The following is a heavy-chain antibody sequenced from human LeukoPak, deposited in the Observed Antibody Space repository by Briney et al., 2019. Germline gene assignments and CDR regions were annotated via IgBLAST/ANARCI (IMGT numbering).Heavy chain of an antibody. V-gene: IGHV3-23*01. Sequence: GGTLRLSCAASGFTFSSYGMSWVRQAPGKGLEWASAISGSGGSTYYADSVKGRFTISRDNSKSTLYLQMNSLRAEDTAVYYCAKGHILTGYSSFDYWGQGTLVTVSS. CDR3: AKGHILTGYSSFDY. D-gene: IGHD3-9*01. J-gene: IGHJ4*02. CDR2: ISGSGGST. CDR1: GFTFSSYG.